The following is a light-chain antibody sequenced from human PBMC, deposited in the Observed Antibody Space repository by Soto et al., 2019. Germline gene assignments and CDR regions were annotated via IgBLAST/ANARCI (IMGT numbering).Light chain of an antibody. V-gene: IGKV3-11*01. Sequence: EIVLTQSPATLSLSPWERATLSCRASQSVSSYLAWYQQKPGQAPRLLIYDASNRATGIPARFSGSGSGTDFTLTISSLEPEDFAVYYCQQRSNWPRPITFGQGTRLEI. CDR3: QQRSNWPRPIT. CDR1: QSVSSY. J-gene: IGKJ5*01. CDR2: DAS.